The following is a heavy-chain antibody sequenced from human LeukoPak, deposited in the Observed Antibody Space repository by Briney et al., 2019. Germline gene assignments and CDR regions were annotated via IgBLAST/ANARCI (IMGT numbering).Heavy chain of an antibody. Sequence: GGSLRLSCAASGFTFSSYAMSWVRQAPGKGLEWVSAISGMGGSTYYADSVKGRFTISRDNSKNTLYLQMNSLRAEDTAVYYCAKGTYDGDLFDYWGQGTLVTVSS. CDR1: GFTFSSYA. CDR2: ISGMGGST. D-gene: IGHD4-17*01. J-gene: IGHJ4*02. CDR3: AKGTYDGDLFDY. V-gene: IGHV3-23*01.